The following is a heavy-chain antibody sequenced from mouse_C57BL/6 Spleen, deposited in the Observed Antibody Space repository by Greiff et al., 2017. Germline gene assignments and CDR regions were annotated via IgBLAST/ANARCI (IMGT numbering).Heavy chain of an antibody. CDR3: AKGYYEY. CDR2: IHPSDSDT. J-gene: IGHJ3*01. D-gene: IGHD2-3*01. Sequence: QVQLQQPGAELVKPGASVKVSCKASGYTFTSYWMHWVKQRPGQGLEWIGRIHPSDSDTNYNQKFKGKATLTVYTSSSTAYMHRSSLTSEDSAVYYCAKGYYEYWGQGTLVTVSA. CDR1: GYTFTSYW. V-gene: IGHV1-74*01.